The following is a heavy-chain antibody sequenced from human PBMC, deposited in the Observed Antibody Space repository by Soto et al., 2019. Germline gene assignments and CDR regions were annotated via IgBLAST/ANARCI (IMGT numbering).Heavy chain of an antibody. CDR3: AKDLAGNVVRGPNYY. Sequence: PGGSLRLSCAASGFTFSSYAMSWVRQAAWKGLEWVSAISGSGGSTYYADSVKGRFTISRDNSKNTLYLQMNSLRAEDTAVYYCAKDLAGNVVRGPNYYWGQGTLVTVSS. D-gene: IGHD3-10*01. V-gene: IGHV3-23*01. CDR2: ISGSGGST. CDR1: GFTFSSYA. J-gene: IGHJ4*02.